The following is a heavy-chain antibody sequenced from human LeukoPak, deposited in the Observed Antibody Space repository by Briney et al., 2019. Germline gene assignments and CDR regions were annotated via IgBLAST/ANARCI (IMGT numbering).Heavy chain of an antibody. Sequence: AASVKVSCKASGYTFTSYDINWVRQATGQGLEWMGWMNPISGNTGYAQKFQGRVAMARNTSISTAYMELSSLRSEDTAVYYCARSKLRIWFDPWGQGTLVTVSS. CDR2: MNPISGNT. CDR1: GYTFTSYD. J-gene: IGHJ5*02. V-gene: IGHV1-8*01. D-gene: IGHD2/OR15-2a*01. CDR3: ARSKLRIWFDP.